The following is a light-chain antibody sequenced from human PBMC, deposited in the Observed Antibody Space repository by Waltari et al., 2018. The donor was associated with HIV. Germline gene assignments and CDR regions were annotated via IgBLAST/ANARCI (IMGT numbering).Light chain of an antibody. J-gene: IGLJ2*01. CDR1: SNNVGNQG. Sequence: QAGLTQPPSVSKGMRQTATLTCTGHSNNVGNQGAPWLQQHQGHPPKLLPYRDNNRPSGISERFSASRSGNTASLTITGVQPEDEADYFCATWDISLSAVVFGGGTTLTVL. CDR3: ATWDISLSAVV. V-gene: IGLV10-54*04. CDR2: RDN.